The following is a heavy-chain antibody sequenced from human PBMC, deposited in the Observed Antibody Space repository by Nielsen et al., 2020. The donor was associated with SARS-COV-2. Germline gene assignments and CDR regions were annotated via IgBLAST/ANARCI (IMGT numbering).Heavy chain of an antibody. CDR3: AKKAVTTDYYYYMDV. D-gene: IGHD4-11*01. CDR2: ISGSGGST. CDR1: GFTFSSYA. V-gene: IGHV3-23*01. Sequence: GESLKISCAASGFTFSSYAMSWVRQAPGKGLEWVSAISGSGGSTYYADSVKGRFTISRDNSKNTLYLQMNSLRAEDTAVYYCAKKAVTTDYYYYMDVWGKGTTVTVSS. J-gene: IGHJ6*03.